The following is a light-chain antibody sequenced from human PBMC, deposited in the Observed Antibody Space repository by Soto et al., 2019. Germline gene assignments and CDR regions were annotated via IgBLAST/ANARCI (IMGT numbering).Light chain of an antibody. CDR3: QQYNISPA. V-gene: IGKV1-5*01. Sequence: DLQLTQSPSTLSASVGDRITITCRASQSISSWLAWYQQKPGKAPKLLIYDASSLESGVPSRFSGSGSGTEFTLTISSLQPDDFATYYCQQYNISPAFGPGTKVGIK. J-gene: IGKJ3*01. CDR2: DAS. CDR1: QSISSW.